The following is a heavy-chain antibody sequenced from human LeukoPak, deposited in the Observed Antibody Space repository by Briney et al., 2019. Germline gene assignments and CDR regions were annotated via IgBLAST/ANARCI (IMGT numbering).Heavy chain of an antibody. V-gene: IGHV1-69*01. Sequence: GSSVKVSCKASGGTFSSYAISWVRQAPGQGLEWMGGIIPIFGTANYAQKFQGRVTITADESTSTAYMELSSLRSEDAAVYYCASVNYYDSGLFDYWGQGTLVTVSS. CDR3: ASVNYYDSGLFDY. D-gene: IGHD3-22*01. CDR1: GGTFSSYA. CDR2: IIPIFGTA. J-gene: IGHJ4*02.